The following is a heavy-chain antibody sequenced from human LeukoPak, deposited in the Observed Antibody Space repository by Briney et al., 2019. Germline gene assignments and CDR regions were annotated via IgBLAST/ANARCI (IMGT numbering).Heavy chain of an antibody. J-gene: IGHJ4*02. Sequence: SETLSLTCTVSGGSISSYYWSWIRQPPGKGLEWIGYIYYSGSTNYNPSLKSRVTMSVDTSKNQFSLKLSSVTAADTAVYYCARDYSGSYYWGQGTLVTVSS. D-gene: IGHD1-26*01. CDR1: GGSISSYY. CDR2: IYYSGST. CDR3: ARDYSGSYY. V-gene: IGHV4-59*12.